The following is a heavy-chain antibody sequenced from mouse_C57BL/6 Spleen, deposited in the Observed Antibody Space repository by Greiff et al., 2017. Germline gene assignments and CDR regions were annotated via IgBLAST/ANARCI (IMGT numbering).Heavy chain of an antibody. J-gene: IGHJ4*01. CDR1: GFNIKDDY. CDR3: TTGLRRGDYAMDY. Sequence: DVQLQESGAELVRPGASVKLSCTASGFNIKDDYMHWVKQRPEQGLEWIGWIDPENGDTEYASKFQGKATITADTSSNTAYLQLSSLTSEDTAVYYCTTGLRRGDYAMDYWGQGTSVTVSS. V-gene: IGHV14-4*01. D-gene: IGHD2-4*01. CDR2: IDPENGDT.